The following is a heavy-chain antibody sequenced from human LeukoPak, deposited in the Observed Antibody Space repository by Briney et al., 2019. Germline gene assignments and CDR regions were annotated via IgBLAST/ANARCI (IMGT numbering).Heavy chain of an antibody. D-gene: IGHD3-10*01. J-gene: IGHJ5*02. Sequence: PSQTLSLTCTVSGYAIISGGFSWNWIRQPPGKGLEWIGCIYDRGPAHYNPSLKSRFTISVDRPKNQFFLNVASLTAADTAVYYCARSRQASGLFSSWGQGTLVVVSS. CDR2: IYDRGPA. CDR1: GYAIISGGFS. V-gene: IGHV4-30-2*01. CDR3: ARSRQASGLFSS.